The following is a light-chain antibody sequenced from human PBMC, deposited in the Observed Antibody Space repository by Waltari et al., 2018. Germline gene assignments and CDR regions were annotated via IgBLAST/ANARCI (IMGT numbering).Light chain of an antibody. CDR2: KGS. Sequence: DIQMTQSPSTLSASVGDRVTITCRASQSVNNNLAWYQQKPGKAPKVLIHKGSRLESGVPSRFSGSGSGTEFTLTISSLQPDDFATYYCQEYNSYPVTFGGGTKVEIK. CDR3: QEYNSYPVT. V-gene: IGKV1-5*03. J-gene: IGKJ4*01. CDR1: QSVNNN.